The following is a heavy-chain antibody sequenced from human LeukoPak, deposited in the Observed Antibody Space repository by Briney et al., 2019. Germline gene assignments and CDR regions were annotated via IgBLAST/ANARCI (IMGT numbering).Heavy chain of an antibody. CDR2: INPSGGST. V-gene: IGHV1-46*01. CDR3: ARSPNLLVGVRGVIQYYMDV. D-gene: IGHD3-10*01. Sequence: ASVKVSCKASGYTFTSYYMHWVRQAPGQGLEWMGIINPSGGSTSYAQKFQGRVTMTRDMSTSTVYMELSSLRSEDTAVYYCARSPNLLVGVRGVIQYYMDVWGKGTTVTVSS. CDR1: GYTFTSYY. J-gene: IGHJ6*03.